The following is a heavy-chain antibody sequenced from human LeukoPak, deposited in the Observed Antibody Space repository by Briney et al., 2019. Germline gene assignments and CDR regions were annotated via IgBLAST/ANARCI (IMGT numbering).Heavy chain of an antibody. D-gene: IGHD3-22*01. CDR3: ARGGPNSYYYDSSGKKYYYYYYMDV. CDR1: GYTFTSYY. CDR2: INPSGGST. J-gene: IGHJ6*03. Sequence: ASVKVSCKASGYTFTSYYMHWVRQAPGQRLEWMGIINPSGGSTSYAQKFQGRVTMTRDMSTSTVYMELSRLRSDDTAVYYCARGGPNSYYYDSSGKKYYYYYYMDVWGKGTTVTVSS. V-gene: IGHV1-46*01.